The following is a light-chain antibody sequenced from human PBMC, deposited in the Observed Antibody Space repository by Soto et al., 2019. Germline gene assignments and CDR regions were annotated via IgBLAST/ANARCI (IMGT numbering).Light chain of an antibody. Sequence: EIVLTQSPGTLSLSPGERATLSCRASQSVSSYYLAWYQQKPGQAPRLLIYAASSRATGIPDRFSGGGSGTDFTLTITRLEPEDFAVYYCHQYGSSPPNITFGQGTRLEIK. CDR1: QSVSSYY. J-gene: IGKJ5*01. CDR2: AAS. CDR3: HQYGSSPPNIT. V-gene: IGKV3-20*01.